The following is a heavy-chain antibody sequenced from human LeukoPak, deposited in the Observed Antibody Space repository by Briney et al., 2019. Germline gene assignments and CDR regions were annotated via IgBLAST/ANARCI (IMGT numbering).Heavy chain of an antibody. V-gene: IGHV3-74*01. D-gene: IGHD6-13*01. CDR2: INSDGSST. J-gene: IGHJ4*02. CDR3: ARGGIAAAIHAY. Sequence: GGSLRLSCAASGFTFSSYWMHWVRQAPGKGLVWVSRINSDGSSTSYADSVKGRFTISRDNAKNTLYLQMNSLRAEDTAVYYCARGGIAAAIHAYWGQGTLVTVSS. CDR1: GFTFSSYW.